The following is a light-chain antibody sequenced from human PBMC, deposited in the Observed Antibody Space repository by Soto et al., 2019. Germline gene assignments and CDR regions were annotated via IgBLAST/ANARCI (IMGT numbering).Light chain of an antibody. J-gene: IGKJ1*01. CDR2: GAS. Sequence: EIVLAQSPGTLSLSPGESATLSCRASQSISSSYLAWYQQKAGQAPRLLIYGASRRATGIPDRFSGSGSGTDFTLTISRLEPEDFAVYYCQQYGSSPGAFGQGTKVEI. CDR3: QQYGSSPGA. V-gene: IGKV3-20*01. CDR1: QSISSSY.